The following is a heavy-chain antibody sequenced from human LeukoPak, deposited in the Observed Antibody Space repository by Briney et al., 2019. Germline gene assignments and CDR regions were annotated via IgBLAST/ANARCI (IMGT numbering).Heavy chain of an antibody. CDR3: AKDEDARPMYFQD. V-gene: IGHV3-23*01. CDR2: ISGSGNST. CDR1: GFTFSNHA. Sequence: PGGSLRLSCAASGFTFSNHAMTWVRQAPGEGLEWVSVISGSGNSTYYTDSVQGRFTISRDNSKNTLYLQMNTLRAEDTAVYYCAKDEDARPMYFQDWGQGTLVTVSS. D-gene: IGHD3-10*02. J-gene: IGHJ1*01.